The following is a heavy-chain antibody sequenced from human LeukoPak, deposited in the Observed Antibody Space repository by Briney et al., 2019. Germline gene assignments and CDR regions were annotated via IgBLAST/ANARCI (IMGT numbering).Heavy chain of an antibody. D-gene: IGHD3-16*02. CDR1: GFTFSSYW. CDR3: ARESNDYVWGSYRYRSLYFDY. CDR2: IKQDGSEK. J-gene: IGHJ4*02. V-gene: IGHV3-7*01. Sequence: GGSLRLSCAASGFTFSSYWMSWVRQAPGKGLEWVANIKQDGSEKYYVDSVKGRFTIPRDNAKNSLYLQMNSLRAEDTAVYYCARESNDYVWGSYRYRSLYFDYWGQGTLVTVSS.